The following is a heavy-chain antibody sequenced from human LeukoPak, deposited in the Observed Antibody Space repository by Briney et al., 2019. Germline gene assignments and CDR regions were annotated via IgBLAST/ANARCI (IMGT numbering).Heavy chain of an antibody. V-gene: IGHV6-1*01. D-gene: IGHD3-22*01. CDR3: ARGLYYYDSSGYYYPFDY. Sequence: SQTLSLTCAISGDSVSSSSAAWNWIRQSPSRGLEWLGRTYYRSKWYNDYAVSVKSRITINPDTSKNQFSLQLNSVTPEDTAVYYCARGLYYYDSSGYYYPFDYWGQGTLVTVSS. CDR2: TYYRSKWYN. CDR1: GDSVSSSSAA. J-gene: IGHJ4*02.